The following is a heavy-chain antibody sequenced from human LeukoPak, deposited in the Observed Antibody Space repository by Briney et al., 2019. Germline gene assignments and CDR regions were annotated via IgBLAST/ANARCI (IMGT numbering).Heavy chain of an antibody. V-gene: IGHV1-3*01. J-gene: IGHJ5*02. CDR2: INAGNGNT. Sequence: ASVKVSCKASGYTFTSYAMHWVRQAPGQRLEWMGWINAGNGNTKYSQKFQGRVTITRDTSASTAYMELSSLRSEDTAVYYCARERSDGYYYGSGSYYNGFDPWGQGTLVTVSS. CDR1: GYTFTSYA. CDR3: ARERSDGYYYGSGSYYNGFDP. D-gene: IGHD3-10*01.